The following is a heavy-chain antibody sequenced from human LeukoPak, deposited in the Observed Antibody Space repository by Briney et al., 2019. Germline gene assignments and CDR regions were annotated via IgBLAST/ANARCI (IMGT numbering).Heavy chain of an antibody. CDR1: GYTLTELS. D-gene: IGHD6-19*01. CDR3: AKVMPKVAVAGYFDY. V-gene: IGHV3-30*18. Sequence: SCKVSGYTLTELSMHWVRQAPGKGLEWVAVISYDGSNKYYADSVKGRFTISRDNSKNTLYLQMNSLRAEDTAVYYCAKVMPKVAVAGYFDYWGQGTLVTVSS. CDR2: ISYDGSNK. J-gene: IGHJ4*02.